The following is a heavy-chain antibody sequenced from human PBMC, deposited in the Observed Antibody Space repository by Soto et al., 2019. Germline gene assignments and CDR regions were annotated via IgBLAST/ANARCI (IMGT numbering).Heavy chain of an antibody. D-gene: IGHD6-13*01. CDR3: AISIAAAGTGYYYYYTAV. J-gene: IGHJ6*03. Sequence: PRKGLEWIGEINHSASTNYTPPLKSRVPLPVDPSKNQFSLKLSSVPAADTAVYYCAISIAAAGTGYYYYYTAVWRKGTTVTVSS. CDR2: INHSAST. V-gene: IGHV4-34*01.